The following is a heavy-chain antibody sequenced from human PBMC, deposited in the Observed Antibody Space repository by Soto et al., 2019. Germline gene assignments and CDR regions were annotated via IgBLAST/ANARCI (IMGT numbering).Heavy chain of an antibody. CDR2: ISAYNGNT. V-gene: IGHV1-18*01. J-gene: IGHJ4*02. D-gene: IGHD3-22*01. CDR1: GYTFTRYG. Sequence: GASVKVSCNASGYTFTRYGISWVRQAPGQGLEWMGWISAYNGNTNYAQKLQGRVTMTTDTSTSTAYMELRSLRSDDTAVYYCARDPYDSSGYDSKNFDYWGQGTLVTVSS. CDR3: ARDPYDSSGYDSKNFDY.